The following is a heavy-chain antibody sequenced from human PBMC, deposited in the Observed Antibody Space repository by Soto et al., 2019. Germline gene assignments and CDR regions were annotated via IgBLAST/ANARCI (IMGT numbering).Heavy chain of an antibody. Sequence: QMPLVQSGAEVKKPGSSVKVSCKASGGTLSSFINYPINWVRQAPGQGLEWMGGIVPNVGTVNYAQKFQGRVTITADKSTRTAYMELSSLRSEDTALYYSARRDTLSFPRSFDNGRQGTLITVSS. CDR2: IVPNVGTV. CDR3: ARRDTLSFPRSFDN. J-gene: IGHJ4*02. D-gene: IGHD3-16*01. V-gene: IGHV1-69*06. CDR1: GGTLSSFINYP.